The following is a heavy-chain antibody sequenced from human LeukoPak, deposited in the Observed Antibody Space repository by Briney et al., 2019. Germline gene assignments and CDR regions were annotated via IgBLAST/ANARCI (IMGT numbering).Heavy chain of an antibody. Sequence: SQTLSLTCAISGDSVSSNSGAWTWIRQSPSRGLEWLGRTYYRSKWYNDYALSVKSRITINPDTSKNQFSLHLNSVTPEDTAIYYCARGGGVTVAGNLGYWGQGTLVTVSS. CDR3: ARGGGVTVAGNLGY. CDR2: TYYRSKWYN. CDR1: GDSVSSNSGA. D-gene: IGHD6-19*01. J-gene: IGHJ4*02. V-gene: IGHV6-1*01.